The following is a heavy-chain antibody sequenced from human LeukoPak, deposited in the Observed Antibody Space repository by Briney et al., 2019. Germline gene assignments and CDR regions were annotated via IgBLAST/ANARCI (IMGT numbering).Heavy chain of an antibody. CDR2: IYTSGTT. V-gene: IGHV4-61*02. CDR3: ARYREPYDHLPHALDV. D-gene: IGHD1-26*01. CDR1: GDSINTNHFF. Sequence: SETLSLTCTVSGDSINTNHFFWNWLRQPAGKGLEWIGRIYTSGTTQYNPSPNSRVTMSIDTSRNQFSLTLNSATAADTAVYYCARYREPYDHLPHALDVWGQGTMVTVSS. J-gene: IGHJ3*01.